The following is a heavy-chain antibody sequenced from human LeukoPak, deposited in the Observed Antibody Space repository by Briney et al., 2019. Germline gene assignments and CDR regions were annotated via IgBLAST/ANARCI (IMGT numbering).Heavy chain of an antibody. CDR1: GFTFSNYG. D-gene: IGHD6-6*01. CDR2: IWYDGGNK. J-gene: IGHJ4*02. V-gene: IGHV3-30*02. CDR3: AKDLNLPARSGFDY. Sequence: PGGSLRLSCAASGFTFSNYGMHWVRQAPGKGLEWVAVIWYDGGNKYYADSVKGRFTISRDNSKNTLYLQMNSLRAEDTAVYYCAKDLNLPARSGFDYWGQGTTVTVSS.